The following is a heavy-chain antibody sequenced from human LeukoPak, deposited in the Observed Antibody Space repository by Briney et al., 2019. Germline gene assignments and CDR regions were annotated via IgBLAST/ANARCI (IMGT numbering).Heavy chain of an antibody. CDR1: GGSISSGTYY. J-gene: IGHJ4*02. V-gene: IGHV4-39*01. CDR2: IYSSGST. D-gene: IGHD6-13*01. CDR3: ARKAHSSSWVDF. Sequence: SETLSLTCTVSGGSISSGTYYWGWIRQPPGKGLEWIGSIYSSGSTYYNPSLKSRVTISADTPKNQFSLKPSSVTAADTAVYYCARKAHSSSWVDFWGQGTLVIVSS.